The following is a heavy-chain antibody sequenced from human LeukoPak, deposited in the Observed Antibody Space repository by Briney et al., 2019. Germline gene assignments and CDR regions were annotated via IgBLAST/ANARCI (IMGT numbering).Heavy chain of an antibody. D-gene: IGHD4-17*01. CDR3: AKYGLSPYFDY. CDR1: RYTFTNYH. CDR2: INPSGGST. J-gene: IGHJ4*02. Sequence: ASVNVSCKASRYTFTNYHIHGVRQAPGQGLEWMGIINPSGGSTSKAQKFQGRVTMTRDMSTSTVYMELSSRTSEDMAIYYCAKYGLSPYFDYWGQGTLVTVSS. V-gene: IGHV1-46*01.